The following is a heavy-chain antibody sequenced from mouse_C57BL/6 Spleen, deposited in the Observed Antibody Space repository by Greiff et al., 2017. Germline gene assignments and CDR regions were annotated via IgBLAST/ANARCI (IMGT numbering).Heavy chain of an antibody. CDR2: IDPSDSYT. V-gene: IGHV1-50*01. Sequence: QVQLQQSGAELVKPGASVKLSCKASGYTFTSYWMQWVKQRPGQGLEWIGEIDPSDSYTNYNQKFKGKATLTVDTSSSPAYMQLSSLTSEDSAVYYCARRGTTVRDYFDYWGQGTTLTVSS. J-gene: IGHJ2*01. CDR1: GYTFTSYW. D-gene: IGHD1-1*01. CDR3: ARRGTTVRDYFDY.